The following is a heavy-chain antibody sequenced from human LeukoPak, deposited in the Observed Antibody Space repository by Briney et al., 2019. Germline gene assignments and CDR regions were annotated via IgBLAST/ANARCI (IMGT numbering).Heavy chain of an antibody. Sequence: GGSLRLSCAASGFTFSSYAMSWVRQAPGKGLEWVSAISGSGGSTCYADSVKGRFTISRDNSKNTLYLQMNSLRAEDTAVYYCAKDPRRDGYNYHFDYWGQGTLVTVSS. D-gene: IGHD5-24*01. CDR3: AKDPRRDGYNYHFDY. CDR2: ISGSGGST. J-gene: IGHJ4*02. CDR1: GFTFSSYA. V-gene: IGHV3-23*01.